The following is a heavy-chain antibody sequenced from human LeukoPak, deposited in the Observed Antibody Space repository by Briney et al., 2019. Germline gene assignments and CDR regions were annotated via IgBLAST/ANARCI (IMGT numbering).Heavy chain of an antibody. V-gene: IGHV4-61*02. J-gene: IGHJ4*02. CDR2: IYTSGST. D-gene: IGHD5-24*01. Sequence: SETLSLTCTVSGGSICSGSYYWSWIRQPAGKGLEWIGRIYTSGSTNYNPSLKSRVTISVDTSKNQFSLKLSSVTAADTAVYYCARDRRDGYNLYYFDLWGQGTLVTVSS. CDR3: ARDRRDGYNLYYFDL. CDR1: GGSICSGSYY.